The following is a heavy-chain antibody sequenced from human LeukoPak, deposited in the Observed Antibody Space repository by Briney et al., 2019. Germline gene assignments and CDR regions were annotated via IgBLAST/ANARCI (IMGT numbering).Heavy chain of an antibody. Sequence: GGSLRLSCAASGFTFSNYAMRWLRQAPGKGLEWVSAMSPSGDSTFHADSVRGRFTMSRDNSKNTLYLQMNSLRAEDTAVYYCAKDLFLYYYDSSGYYYPGAFDIWGQGTMVTVSS. V-gene: IGHV3-23*01. CDR1: GFTFSNYA. D-gene: IGHD3-22*01. CDR2: MSPSGDST. CDR3: AKDLFLYYYDSSGYYYPGAFDI. J-gene: IGHJ3*02.